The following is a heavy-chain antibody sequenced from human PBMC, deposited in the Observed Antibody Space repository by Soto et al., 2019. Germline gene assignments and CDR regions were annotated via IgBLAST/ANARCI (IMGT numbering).Heavy chain of an antibody. CDR2: ISGSGGST. D-gene: IGHD3-16*02. CDR3: AKDPIYDYIWGSYRAPPYYFDY. Sequence: EVQLLESGGGLVQPGGSLRLSCAASGFTFSSYAMSWVRQAPGKGLEWVSAISGSGGSTYYADSVKGRFTISRDNSKNTLYLQINSVRSEDAAVYYCAKDPIYDYIWGSYRAPPYYFDYWGQGTLVTVSS. J-gene: IGHJ4*02. CDR1: GFTFSSYA. V-gene: IGHV3-23*01.